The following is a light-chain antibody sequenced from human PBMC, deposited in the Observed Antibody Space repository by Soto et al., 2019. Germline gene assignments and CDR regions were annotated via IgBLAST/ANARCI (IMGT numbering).Light chain of an antibody. CDR2: DAS. CDR3: QQSSNWT. Sequence: EIVLTQSPATLSLSPGERATLSCRASQSVSSYLAWYQQKPGQAPRLLIYDASNRATGIPARFSGSGSGTDFTLTISSLEPEDFAVYCCQQSSNWTFGGGTKVEIK. CDR1: QSVSSY. V-gene: IGKV3-11*01. J-gene: IGKJ4*01.